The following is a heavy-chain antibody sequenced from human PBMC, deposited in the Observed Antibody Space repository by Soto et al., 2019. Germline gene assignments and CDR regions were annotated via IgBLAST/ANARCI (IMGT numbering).Heavy chain of an antibody. J-gene: IGHJ2*01. Sequence: QLQLQESGPGLVKSSETLSLTCTVSGGAVSGFYWSWLRQPPGKELQWIGYIYNTGTTNYNPSLEGRVTISLETTKTQFSLKVTSVTAADTAVYFCARSPTLDGDYDSWYFDLWGRGTLVTVSS. V-gene: IGHV4-59*02. D-gene: IGHD4-17*01. CDR3: ARSPTLDGDYDSWYFDL. CDR1: GGAVSGFY. CDR2: IYNTGTT.